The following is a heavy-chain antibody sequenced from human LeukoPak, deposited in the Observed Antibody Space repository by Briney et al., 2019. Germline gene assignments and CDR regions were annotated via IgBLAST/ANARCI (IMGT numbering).Heavy chain of an antibody. CDR3: ARDERSAAAGSAYYLDS. Sequence: RASVKVSCKASGYSFTNCGISWVRQAPGQGLEWMGWISGFNGNANFAPKLQDRVTLTTDASTSTAYMELRSLRSDDTAVYYCARDERSAAAGSAYYLDSWGRGTLVTVSS. CDR2: ISGFNGNA. CDR1: GYSFTNCG. J-gene: IGHJ4*02. V-gene: IGHV1-18*01. D-gene: IGHD6-13*01.